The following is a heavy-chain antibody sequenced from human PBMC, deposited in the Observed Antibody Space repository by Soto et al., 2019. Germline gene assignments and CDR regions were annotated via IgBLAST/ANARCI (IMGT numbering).Heavy chain of an antibody. J-gene: IGHJ4*02. CDR3: AKGKYSGSPAAFDY. CDR1: GFTFSSYA. V-gene: IGHV3-30*18. CDR2: ISYDGSNN. Sequence: QEQLVESGGGVVQPGRSLRVSCAASGFTFSSYAMHWVRQAPGEGLEWVAVISYDGSNNYYADSVKGRFTISRDNSKSTLYLQMNSLRAEDTAVYYCAKGKYSGSPAAFDYCGQGTLVTVSS. D-gene: IGHD6-6*01.